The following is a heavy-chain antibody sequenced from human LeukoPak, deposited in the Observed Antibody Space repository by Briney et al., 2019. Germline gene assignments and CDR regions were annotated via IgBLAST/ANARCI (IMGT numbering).Heavy chain of an antibody. CDR1: GFTVSSNY. J-gene: IGHJ4*02. Sequence: GGSLRLSCAASGFTVSSNYMSWVRQAPGKGLEWVPVIYSGGSTYYADSVKGRFTISRDNSKNTPYLQMNSLRAEDTAVYYCARSPVGIFDYWGQGTLVTVSS. V-gene: IGHV3-66*01. D-gene: IGHD3-10*01. CDR2: IYSGGST. CDR3: ARSPVGIFDY.